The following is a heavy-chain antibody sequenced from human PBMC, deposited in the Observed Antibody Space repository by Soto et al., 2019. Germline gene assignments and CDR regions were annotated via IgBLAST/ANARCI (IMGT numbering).Heavy chain of an antibody. V-gene: IGHV3-30-3*01. CDR1: GFTFIDYA. Sequence: LRLSCATSGFTFIDYAIHWVRQAPGKGLEWVAFISRDGSLKYYTDSVKGRFTISRDDSRGTVYLQMNSPRSDDTAVYYCARGWNHGDLDYWGQGTLVTVSS. D-gene: IGHD1-1*01. CDR2: ISRDGSLK. CDR3: ARGWNHGDLDY. J-gene: IGHJ4*02.